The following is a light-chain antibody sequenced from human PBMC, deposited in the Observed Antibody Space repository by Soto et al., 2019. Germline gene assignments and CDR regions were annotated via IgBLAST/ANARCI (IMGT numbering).Light chain of an antibody. CDR2: KAS. Sequence: DIQMTQSPSTLSASIGDRVTITCRASQRISIWLAWYQQKTGEAPKLLVFKASSLESGVPLRFSGSGSGTEFTLTISSLQPDDFGTYYCQQYNSYPYTFGQGTKLEIK. CDR3: QQYNSYPYT. J-gene: IGKJ2*01. CDR1: QRISIW. V-gene: IGKV1-5*03.